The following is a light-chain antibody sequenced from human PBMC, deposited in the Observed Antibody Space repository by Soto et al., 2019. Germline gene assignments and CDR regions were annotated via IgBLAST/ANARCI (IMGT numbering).Light chain of an antibody. J-gene: IGKJ4*01. V-gene: IGKV3-15*01. CDR3: QQYNSCLPLT. CDR1: QSVSSN. CDR2: GAS. Sequence: EIVMTQSPATLSVSPGERATLSCRASQSVSSNLAWYQQKPGQAPRLLIYGASTRATASIPARFSGSGSGTDFTLTISSLQSEDFSVYYCQQYNSCLPLTFGGGTKVDIK.